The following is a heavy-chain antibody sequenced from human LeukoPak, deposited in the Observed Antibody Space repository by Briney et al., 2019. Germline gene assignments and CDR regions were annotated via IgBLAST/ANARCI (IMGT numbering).Heavy chain of an antibody. D-gene: IGHD5/OR15-5a*01. CDR1: GFTSSSHA. J-gene: IGHJ3*02. V-gene: IGHV3-64*02. CDR3: ARERYSVNDYDAFDI. CDR2: INANGRST. Sequence: PGGSLRLSCAASGFTSSSHAMHWVRQAPGKGLEYVSAINANGRSTYYADSVKGRFTISRDNSKTTLYLQMGSLRTEDMAVYYCARERYSVNDYDAFDIWGQGTMVTVSS.